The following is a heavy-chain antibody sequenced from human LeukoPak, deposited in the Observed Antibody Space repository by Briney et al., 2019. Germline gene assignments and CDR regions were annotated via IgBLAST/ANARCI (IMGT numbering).Heavy chain of an antibody. CDR1: GFTFSSYA. CDR2: ISGSGGST. J-gene: IGHJ4*02. V-gene: IGHV3-23*01. CDR3: AKNPALYCGGDCYQDY. D-gene: IGHD2-21*02. Sequence: GGSLRLSCAASGFTFSSYAMSWVRQAPGKGLEWVSAISGSGGSTYYADSVKGRFTISRDNSKNTLYLQMNSLRAEDTAVYYCAKNPALYCGGDCYQDYWGQGTLVTVSS.